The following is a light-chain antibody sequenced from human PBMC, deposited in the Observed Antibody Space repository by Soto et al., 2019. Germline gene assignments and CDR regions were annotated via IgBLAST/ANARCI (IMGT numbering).Light chain of an antibody. Sequence: QAVVTQEPAFSVSPGGTVTLTCGLSSGSVSTSYYPSWYQQTPGQAPRTLIYNTNTRSSGVPDRFSGSILGNKAALTITGAQADDESDFYCVLYMGSGIWVFGGGTNVTVL. J-gene: IGLJ2*01. V-gene: IGLV8-61*01. CDR3: VLYMGSGIWV. CDR1: SGSVSTSYY. CDR2: NTN.